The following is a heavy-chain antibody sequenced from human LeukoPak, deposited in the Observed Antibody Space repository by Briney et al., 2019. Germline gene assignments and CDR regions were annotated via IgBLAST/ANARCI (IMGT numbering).Heavy chain of an antibody. Sequence: PSETLSLTCTVSGGSISSDYWSWSWKRPPKGQGRIGYIYYSGSTNYNPSLKSRVTISVDTSKNQFSLKLSSVTAADTAVYFCARLHGDRGYYFDCWGQGTLVSVS. V-gene: IGHV4-59*08. CDR1: GGSISSDY. D-gene: IGHD2-21*02. CDR3: ARLHGDRGYYFDC. J-gene: IGHJ4*02. CDR2: IYYSGST.